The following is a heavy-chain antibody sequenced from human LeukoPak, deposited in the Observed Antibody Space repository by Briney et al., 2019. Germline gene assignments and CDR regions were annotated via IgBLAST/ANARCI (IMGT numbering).Heavy chain of an antibody. V-gene: IGHV4-39*01. CDR3: ARQTGSGLFILP. CDR1: GDSISSSTYY. J-gene: IGHJ4*02. D-gene: IGHD3/OR15-3a*01. CDR2: IYYSGST. Sequence: SETLSLTCTVSGDSISSSTYYWGWIRQSPGKGLEWIGSIYYSGSTYYNPSLKSRVTISIDTSKNQFSLRLTSVTAADTAVYYCARQTGSGLFILPGGQGTLVTVSS.